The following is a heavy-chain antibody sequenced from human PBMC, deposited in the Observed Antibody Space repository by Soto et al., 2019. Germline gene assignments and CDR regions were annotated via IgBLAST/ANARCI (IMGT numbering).Heavy chain of an antibody. CDR2: ISAYNGNT. CDR3: ARDGALGENCYFYGMDV. J-gene: IGHJ6*02. CDR1: GYTFTSYG. D-gene: IGHD3-16*01. V-gene: IGHV1-18*01. Sequence: QVQLVQSGAEVKKPGASVKVSCKASGYTFTSYGISWVRQAPGQGLEWMGWISAYNGNTNYAQKLQGRVTKNTDTATSTAYMERRSLRSDDTAVYYCARDGALGENCYFYGMDVWGQGTTVTVSS.